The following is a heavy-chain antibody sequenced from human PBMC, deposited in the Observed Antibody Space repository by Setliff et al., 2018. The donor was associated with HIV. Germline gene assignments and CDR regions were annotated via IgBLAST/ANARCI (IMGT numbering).Heavy chain of an antibody. Sequence: GSLSLSCAASGFTFSSFAMTWVRQAPGKGLEWVSIIYTDDSNTYYAESVKGRFTISRDNSKNTLYLQMNSLRAEDTAVYYCAKHFLLWSNAFHIWGQGTMVTVSS. CDR3: AKHFLLWSNAFHI. CDR1: GFTFSSFA. D-gene: IGHD2-21*01. CDR2: IYTDDSNT. V-gene: IGHV3-23*03. J-gene: IGHJ3*02.